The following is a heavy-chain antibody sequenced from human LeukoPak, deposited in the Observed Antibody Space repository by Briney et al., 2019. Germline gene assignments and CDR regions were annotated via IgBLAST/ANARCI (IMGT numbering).Heavy chain of an antibody. D-gene: IGHD3-10*01. Sequence: GGSLRLSCAASGFSFSNAWMNWVRQAPGKGLEWVGRILSKASGGTTDYATPVRGRFTISRDDSKNMLYLHMNSLQIEDTAVYYCADYYASGSYPPWGQGTLVTVSS. CDR3: ADYYASGSYPP. J-gene: IGHJ5*02. V-gene: IGHV3-15*07. CDR2: ILSKASGGTT. CDR1: GFSFSNAW.